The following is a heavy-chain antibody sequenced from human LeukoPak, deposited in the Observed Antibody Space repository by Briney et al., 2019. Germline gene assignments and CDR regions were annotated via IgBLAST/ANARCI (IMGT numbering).Heavy chain of an antibody. Sequence: KSSETLSLTCTVSGGSITTYYWSWIRQPPGKGLEWIGSIYDTGSTNYNPSLKSRVTISVNPSKKQISLELTSVTAADTALYYCARDKGPYWYFDLWGRGTLVTVSS. V-gene: IGHV4-59*01. CDR3: ARDKGPYWYFDL. CDR2: IYDTGST. J-gene: IGHJ2*01. CDR1: GGSITTYY.